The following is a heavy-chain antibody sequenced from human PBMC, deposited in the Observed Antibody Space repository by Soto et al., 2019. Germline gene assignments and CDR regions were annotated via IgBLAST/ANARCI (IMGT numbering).Heavy chain of an antibody. V-gene: IGHV4-31*03. J-gene: IGHJ5*02. Sequence: SETLSLTCPVSGGSISSGCYYWSWIRQHPGKGLEWIGYIYYSGSTYYNPSLESRLTMSVDRSKDQFSLRLTSVTAADTAVYFCGRDLTSNANCIDPWGQGTLVTVSS. CDR1: GGSISSGCYY. CDR2: IYYSGST. D-gene: IGHD2-2*01. CDR3: GRDLTSNANCIDP.